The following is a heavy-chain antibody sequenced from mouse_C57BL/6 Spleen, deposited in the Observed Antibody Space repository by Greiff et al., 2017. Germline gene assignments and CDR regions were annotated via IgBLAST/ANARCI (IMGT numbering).Heavy chain of an antibody. CDR1: GFSLSTFGMG. J-gene: IGHJ3*01. D-gene: IGHD1-1*01. CDR2: IWWDGDK. CDR3: ARRYYYDGGDSWFAY. V-gene: IGHV8-8*01. Sequence: QVTLKVSGPGILQPSQTLSLTCSFSGFSLSTFGMGVGWIRQPSGKGLEWLAHIWWDGDKYYNPALKSRLTISKDTSKNHVFLKIANVDTADTATYYCARRYYYDGGDSWFAYWGQGTLVTVSA.